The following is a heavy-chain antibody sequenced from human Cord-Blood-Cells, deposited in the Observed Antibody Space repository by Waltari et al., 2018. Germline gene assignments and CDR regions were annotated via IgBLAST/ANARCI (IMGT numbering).Heavy chain of an antibody. CDR1: GYTFTGYY. CDR3: ARGALGSGWYAFDI. D-gene: IGHD6-19*01. J-gene: IGHJ3*02. Sequence: QVQLVQSGAEVKKPGASVKVSCKASGYTFTGYYMHWVRQAPGQGLEWMGWINPNGGGTNYAQEFQGWVTMTRDTSISTAYMELSRLRSDDTAVYYCARGALGSGWYAFDIWGQGTMVTVSS. CDR2: INPNGGGT. V-gene: IGHV1-2*04.